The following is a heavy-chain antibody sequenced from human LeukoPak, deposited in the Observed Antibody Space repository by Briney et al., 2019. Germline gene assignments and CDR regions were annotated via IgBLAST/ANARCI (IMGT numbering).Heavy chain of an antibody. Sequence: SGGSLRLSCAASGFIFSSYGMHWVRQAPGKGLEWVAFIRYDGNKKYYADSVKGRFTISRDNSKNTLYLQMNSLRVEDTAVYYCATRRFGELTYWGQGTLVTVSS. V-gene: IGHV3-30*02. CDR2: IRYDGNKK. CDR3: ATRRFGELTY. D-gene: IGHD3-10*01. J-gene: IGHJ4*02. CDR1: GFIFSSYG.